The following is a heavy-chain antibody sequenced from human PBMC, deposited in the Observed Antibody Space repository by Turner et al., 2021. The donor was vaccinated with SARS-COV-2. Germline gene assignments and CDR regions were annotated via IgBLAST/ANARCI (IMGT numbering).Heavy chain of an antibody. CDR2: IKQDGSEK. V-gene: IGHV3-7*03. CDR3: ARLHTSSWYFDY. D-gene: IGHD6-13*01. J-gene: IGHJ4*02. CDR1: GFTFSSYW. Sequence: EVQLVVSGGGLVQPGGSLRLSCAASGFTFSSYWMSWVRQAPGKGLEWVANIKQDGSEKYYVDSVKGRFTISRDNAKISLYLQRNSLRAEDTAVYYCARLHTSSWYFDYWGQGTLVTVSS.